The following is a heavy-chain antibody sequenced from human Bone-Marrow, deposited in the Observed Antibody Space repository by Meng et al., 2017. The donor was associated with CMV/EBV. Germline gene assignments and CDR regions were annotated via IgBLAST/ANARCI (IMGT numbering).Heavy chain of an antibody. J-gene: IGHJ5*02. D-gene: IGHD3-3*01. CDR2: IYPGDSDT. CDR1: GYSFKSYW. CDR3: ARLAIGFWSDYWGGQNGFDP. V-gene: IGHV5-51*01. Sequence: GEALKIPCKGSGYSFKSYWNGWVLQMPGKGLEWMGIIYPGDSDTRYSPSFQGQVTFSADKSISPAYLQWTNLKASGTAMYYCARLAIGFWSDYWGGQNGFDPWGQGTLVTVSS.